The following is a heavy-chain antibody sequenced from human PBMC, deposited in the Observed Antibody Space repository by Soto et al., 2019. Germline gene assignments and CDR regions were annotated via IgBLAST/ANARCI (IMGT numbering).Heavy chain of an antibody. V-gene: IGHV3-30-3*01. CDR2: MSYDGTTK. D-gene: IGHD3-10*01. J-gene: IGHJ4*02. CDR3: ARDVLWSRYFDY. CDR1: GFIFSNYV. Sequence: QVQLVESGGGVVQPGRSLRLSCAASGFIFSNYVMYWVRQAPGKGLEWVAFMSYDGTTKSYADSVKGRFTISRDNSQNTLYLQMNSLRPEDTGVDYCARDVLWSRYFDYWGQGTLVTVSS.